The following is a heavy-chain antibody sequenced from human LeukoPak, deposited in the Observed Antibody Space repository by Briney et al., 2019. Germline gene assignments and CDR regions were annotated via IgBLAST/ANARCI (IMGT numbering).Heavy chain of an antibody. CDR1: GFTFSSYT. V-gene: IGHV3-48*02. CDR3: ARGTGAYYY. CDR2: ISISGGTI. Sequence: GGSLRLSCAASGFTFSSYTMTWVRQAPGKGLEWPSCISISGGTIFYADSVKGRFTISRDNAKNSLYLQMNSLRDEDTAVYYCARGTGAYYYWGQGTLATVSS. D-gene: IGHD3-16*01. J-gene: IGHJ4*02.